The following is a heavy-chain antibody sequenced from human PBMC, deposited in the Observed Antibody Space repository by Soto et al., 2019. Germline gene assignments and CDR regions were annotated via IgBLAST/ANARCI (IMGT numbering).Heavy chain of an antibody. J-gene: IGHJ6*02. V-gene: IGHV3-30*18. D-gene: IGHD6-6*01. CDR2: VSYDGSNK. Sequence: QVQLVESGGGVVQPGRSLRLSCAASGFTFSSYGMHWVRQAPGKGLEWVAVVSYDGSNKFYSDSVKGRFTISRDNSKNTLYLQKNSLRAEDTAVYYCAKGEGGSSSSPWYSGMDVWGQGTTVTVSS. CDR1: GFTFSSYG. CDR3: AKGEGGSSSSPWYSGMDV.